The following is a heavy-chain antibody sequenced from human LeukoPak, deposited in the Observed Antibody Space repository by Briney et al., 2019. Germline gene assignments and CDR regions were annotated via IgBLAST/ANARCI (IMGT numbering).Heavy chain of an antibody. Sequence: PGRSLRLSCAASGFTFSSYGMHRVRQAPGKGLEWVAVIWYDGSNKYYADSVKGRFTISRDNSKNTLYLQMNSLRAEDTAVYYCARGGDSSSWYNWFDPWGQGTLVTVSS. CDR1: GFTFSSYG. J-gene: IGHJ5*02. V-gene: IGHV3-33*01. CDR3: ARGGDSSSWYNWFDP. D-gene: IGHD6-13*01. CDR2: IWYDGSNK.